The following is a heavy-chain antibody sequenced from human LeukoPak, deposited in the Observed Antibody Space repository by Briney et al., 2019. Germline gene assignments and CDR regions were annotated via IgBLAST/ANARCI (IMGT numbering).Heavy chain of an antibody. CDR1: GGSFSGYY. CDR2: INHSGST. D-gene: IGHD2-15*01. V-gene: IGHV4-34*01. J-gene: IGHJ4*02. CDR3: ARASYCSGGSYWIDY. Sequence: SETLSLTCAVYGGSFSGYYWSWIRQPPGKGLEWIGEINHSGSTNYNPSLKSRVTISVDTSKNQFSLKLSSVTAADTAVYFCARASYCSGGSYWIDYWGQGTLVTVSS.